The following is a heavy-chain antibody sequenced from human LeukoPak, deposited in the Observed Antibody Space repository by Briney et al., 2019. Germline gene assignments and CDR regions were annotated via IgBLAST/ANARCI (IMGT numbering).Heavy chain of an antibody. J-gene: IGHJ4*02. CDR1: GGTFSSYA. Sequence: ASVKVSYKASGGTFSSYAISWVRQAPGQGLEWMGGIIPIFGTANYAQKFQGRVTITADESTSTAYMELSSLRSEDTAVYYCARAMATTPYFDYWGQGTLVTVSS. D-gene: IGHD5-24*01. V-gene: IGHV1-69*01. CDR2: IIPIFGTA. CDR3: ARAMATTPYFDY.